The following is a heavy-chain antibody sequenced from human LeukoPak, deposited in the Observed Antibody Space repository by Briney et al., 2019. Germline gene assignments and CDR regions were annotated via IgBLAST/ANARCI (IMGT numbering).Heavy chain of an antibody. D-gene: IGHD6-6*01. CDR1: GGTFSSYA. CDR2: IIPIFGTA. CDR3: ARGEQLGPVDY. J-gene: IGHJ4*02. V-gene: IGHV1-69*13. Sequence: ASVKVSCKASGGTFSSYAISWVRQAPGQGLEWMGGIIPIFGTANYAQKFQGRVTITADESTSTAYMELSSLRSEDTAMYYCARGEQLGPVDYWGQGTLVTVSS.